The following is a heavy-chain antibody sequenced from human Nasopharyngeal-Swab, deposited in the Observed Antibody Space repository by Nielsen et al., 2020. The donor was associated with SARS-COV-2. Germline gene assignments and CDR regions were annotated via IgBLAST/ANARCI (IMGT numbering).Heavy chain of an antibody. D-gene: IGHD6-6*01. Sequence: GESLKISCAASGFTFRNAWMSWVRQAPGKGLEWVGRIKSKTDGGTTDYAAPVKGRFTISRDDSKNTVYLQMNGLKIEDTAVYYCTTASIWQLADYWGQGTLVTVSS. J-gene: IGHJ4*02. CDR1: GFTFRNAW. CDR3: TTASIWQLADY. V-gene: IGHV3-15*01. CDR2: IKSKTDGGTT.